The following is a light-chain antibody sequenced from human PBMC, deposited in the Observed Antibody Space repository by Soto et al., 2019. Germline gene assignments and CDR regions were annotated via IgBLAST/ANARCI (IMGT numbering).Light chain of an antibody. Sequence: EIQLTHSPSSLSASVGDRVTITCXASQGISSYLAWYQQKPGKAPKLLIYAASTLQSGVPSRFSGSGSGTDFTLTISCLQSEDFATYYCQQLNSYPLTFGGGTKVDIK. CDR2: AAS. V-gene: IGKV1-9*01. CDR3: QQLNSYPLT. J-gene: IGKJ4*01. CDR1: QGISSY.